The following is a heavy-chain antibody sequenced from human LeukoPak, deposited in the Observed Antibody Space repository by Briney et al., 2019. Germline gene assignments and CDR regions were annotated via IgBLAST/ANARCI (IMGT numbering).Heavy chain of an antibody. CDR1: GGSISSSSYY. CDR3: ARHRIAVAGTVDY. Sequence: SETLSLTCTVFGGSISSSSYYWGWIRQPPGKGLEWIGSIFYSGSPYYNPSLKSRVTMSVDTSKRQFSLKLSSVTAADTAVYYCARHRIAVAGTVDYWGQGTLVTVSS. D-gene: IGHD6-19*01. J-gene: IGHJ4*02. V-gene: IGHV4-39*01. CDR2: IFYSGSP.